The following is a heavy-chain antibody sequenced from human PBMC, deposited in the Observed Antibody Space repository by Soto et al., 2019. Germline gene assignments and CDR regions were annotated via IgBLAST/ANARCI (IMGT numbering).Heavy chain of an antibody. CDR1: GFTVSSNY. CDR3: ARVRDGDPYYYYYYMDV. Sequence: GGSLRLSCAASGFTVSSNYMSWVRQAPGKGLEWVSVIYSGGSTYYADSVKGRFTISRHNSKNTLYLQMNSLRAEDTAVYYCARVRDGDPYYYYYYMDVWGKGTTVTVSS. V-gene: IGHV3-53*04. D-gene: IGHD4-17*01. CDR2: IYSGGST. J-gene: IGHJ6*03.